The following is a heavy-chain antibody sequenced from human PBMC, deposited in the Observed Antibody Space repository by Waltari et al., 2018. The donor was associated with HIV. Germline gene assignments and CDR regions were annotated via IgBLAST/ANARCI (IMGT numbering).Heavy chain of an antibody. D-gene: IGHD6-19*01. CDR3: ARMNEVAVAGTGFDAFDI. J-gene: IGHJ3*02. V-gene: IGHV1-69*01. Sequence: QVQLVQSGAEVKKPGSPVKVSCKASGGTFSINAIRCVRQAPGQGLEWLRGIIPSFGTSIYAQNFQGRVTITADESTSTAYMELSSLRSEDTAVYYCARMNEVAVAGTGFDAFDIWGQGTKVTVSS. CDR2: IIPSFGTS. CDR1: GGTFSINA.